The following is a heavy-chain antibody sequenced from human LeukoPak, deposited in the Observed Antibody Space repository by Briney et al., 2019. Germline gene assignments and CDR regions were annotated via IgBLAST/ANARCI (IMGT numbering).Heavy chain of an antibody. Sequence: PSETLSLTCTVSGGSISSYYWSWLRQPPGKGLEWIGSIYTSGSTNYNPSLKSRVTMSVDTSKNQFSLKLSSVTAADTAVYYCARGVGAQLDYWGQGTVVTVSS. D-gene: IGHD1-26*01. V-gene: IGHV4-4*07. CDR2: IYTSGST. CDR3: ARGVGAQLDY. CDR1: GGSISSYY. J-gene: IGHJ4*02.